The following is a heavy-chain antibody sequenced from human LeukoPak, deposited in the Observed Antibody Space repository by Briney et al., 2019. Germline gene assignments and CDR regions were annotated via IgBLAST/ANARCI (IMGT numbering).Heavy chain of an antibody. J-gene: IGHJ4*02. V-gene: IGHV4-39*07. Sequence: PSETLSLTCTVSGGSISRSSYYWGWIRQPPGKGLEWIGSLYYSGSTYYNPSLKSRVTISVDTSKNQLSLKLSSVTAADTAVYYCARVSATAFDYWGQGTLVTVSS. D-gene: IGHD2-15*01. CDR2: LYYSGST. CDR3: ARVSATAFDY. CDR1: GGSISRSSYY.